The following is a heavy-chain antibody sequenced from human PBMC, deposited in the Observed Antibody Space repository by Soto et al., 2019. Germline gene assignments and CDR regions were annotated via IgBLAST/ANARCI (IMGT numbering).Heavy chain of an antibody. CDR1: GFTFSGSA. D-gene: IGHD7-27*01. CDR3: TRPKTGDGNY. CDR2: IRSKANSYAT. J-gene: IGHJ4*02. Sequence: EVQLVESGGGLVQPGGSLKLSCAASGFTFSGSAMHWVRQASGKGLEWVGRIRSKANSYATAYAASVKGRFTISRDDSRNTAYLQMNSLKTEDTAVYYCTRPKTGDGNYGGQGTLVTGSA. V-gene: IGHV3-73*01.